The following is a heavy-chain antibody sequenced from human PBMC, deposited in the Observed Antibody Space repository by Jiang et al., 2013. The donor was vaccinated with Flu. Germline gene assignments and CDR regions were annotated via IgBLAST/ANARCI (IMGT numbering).Heavy chain of an antibody. J-gene: IGHJ4*02. CDR1: GYTFSTYR. D-gene: IGHD1-26*01. CDR2: ISTGNGNT. V-gene: IGHV1-3*04. Sequence: SGAEVKKPGASVKVSCKASGYTFSTYRLDWVRQAPGQRLEWMGWISTGNGNTYSSQKFQGRVTFTRDTSATTVYMELSSLTSEDTAVYYCARDRAGSYEYWGQGTLVTVSS. CDR3: ARDRAGSYEY.